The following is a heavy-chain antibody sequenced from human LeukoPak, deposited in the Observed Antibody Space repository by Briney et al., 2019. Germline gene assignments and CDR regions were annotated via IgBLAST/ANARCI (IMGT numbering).Heavy chain of an antibody. J-gene: IGHJ6*02. Sequence: ASVKVSFKASGYTFTAYYIHWVRQAPGQGLEWMGLINPNSGATNYAQNFQGRVTMTADTSISAAYLDLSRLRSDDSAVYYCARDPIVQAGYYYGMDVWGQGTTVTVSS. D-gene: IGHD2/OR15-2a*01. CDR1: GYTFTAYY. CDR2: INPNSGAT. V-gene: IGHV1-2*02. CDR3: ARDPIVQAGYYYGMDV.